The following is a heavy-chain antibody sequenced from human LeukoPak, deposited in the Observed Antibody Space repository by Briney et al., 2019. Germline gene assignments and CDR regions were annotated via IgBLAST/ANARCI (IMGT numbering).Heavy chain of an antibody. CDR2: TVGGGDGT. CDR1: GFTFSSTS. V-gene: IGHV3-23*01. J-gene: IGHJ6*02. CDR3: ARDPPRYGSPYYYYGMDV. Sequence: GGSLRLSCAASGFTFSSTSMSWVRQAPGKGLEWVAVTVGGGDGTYYADSVKGRFTISRDNAKNSLYLQMNSLRAEDTAVYYCARDPPRYGSPYYYYGMDVWGQGTTVTVSS. D-gene: IGHD3-10*01.